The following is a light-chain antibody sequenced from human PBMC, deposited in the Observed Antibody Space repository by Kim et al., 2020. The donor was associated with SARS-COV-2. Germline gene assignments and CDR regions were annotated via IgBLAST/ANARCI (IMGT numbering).Light chain of an antibody. V-gene: IGKV1-33*01. CDR2: DAS. CDR1: QDINNY. Sequence: ASVGDRVTITCQASQDINNYLSWYQEKPGKAPKLLIYDASKLQTGVSSRFSGSGSGTDFTFTITGLQPEDVATYYCPQYENVPPYVFGQGTKLEIK. CDR3: PQYENVPPYV. J-gene: IGKJ2*01.